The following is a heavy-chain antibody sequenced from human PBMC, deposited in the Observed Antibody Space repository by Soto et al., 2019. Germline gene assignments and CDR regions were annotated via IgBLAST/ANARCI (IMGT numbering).Heavy chain of an antibody. CDR3: AKNLAVAVSYGMDV. Sequence: LRLSCAASGFTFSSYSMSWVRQAPGKGLEWVSAISGSGGSTYYADSVKGRFTISRDNSKNTLYLQMNSLRAEDTAVYYCAKNLAVAVSYGMDVWGQGTTVTVSS. J-gene: IGHJ6*02. CDR1: GFTFSSYS. V-gene: IGHV3-23*01. D-gene: IGHD6-19*01. CDR2: ISGSGGST.